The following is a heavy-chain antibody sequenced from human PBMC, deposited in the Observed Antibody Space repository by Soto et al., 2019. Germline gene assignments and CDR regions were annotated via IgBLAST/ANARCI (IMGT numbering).Heavy chain of an antibody. CDR1: GGSISNSLYY. V-gene: IGHV4-39*01. J-gene: IGHJ5*02. CDR2: IYYSGTP. Sequence: QLQESGPGLVKSSETLSLTCTVSGGSISNSLYYWGWIRQPPGKGLEWIGSIYYSGTPYYNPSVQSRVTISVDTSKSQFSLKVTSVTAADTAIYYCARHMFTGDPDSWGQGTLVTVSS. CDR3: ARHMFTGDPDS. D-gene: IGHD7-27*01.